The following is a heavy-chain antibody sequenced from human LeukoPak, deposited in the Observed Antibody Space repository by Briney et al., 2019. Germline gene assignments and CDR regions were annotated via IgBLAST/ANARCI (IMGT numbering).Heavy chain of an antibody. CDR1: GFTFSSYW. Sequence: GGSLRLSYAASGFTFSSYWMHWVRQAPGKGLVWVSRINSDGSITNYADSVKGRFTISRDNAKNTLYLQMNSLRIEDTGVFYCVRTPVDSTGWYTNAMDVWGQGTTVTVSS. D-gene: IGHD6-19*01. J-gene: IGHJ6*02. V-gene: IGHV3-74*01. CDR2: INSDGSIT. CDR3: VRTPVDSTGWYTNAMDV.